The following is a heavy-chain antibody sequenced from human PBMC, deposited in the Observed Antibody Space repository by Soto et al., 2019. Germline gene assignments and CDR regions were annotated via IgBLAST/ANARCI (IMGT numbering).Heavy chain of an antibody. Sequence: QVQLVQSGAEVKKPGASVKVSCKASGYTFASYAISWMRQAPGQGLEWMGWISAYNGNTNYAQKLQGRVTMTTDTSTSTAYRALGSLRSDDTAVDYCASDPPPPDDWGQGTLVTVSS. J-gene: IGHJ4*02. CDR1: GYTFASYA. CDR3: ASDPPPPDD. V-gene: IGHV1-18*01. CDR2: ISAYNGNT.